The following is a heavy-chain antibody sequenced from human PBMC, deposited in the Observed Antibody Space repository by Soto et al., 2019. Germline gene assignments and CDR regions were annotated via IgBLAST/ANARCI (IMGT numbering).Heavy chain of an antibody. J-gene: IGHJ5*02. D-gene: IGHD3-16*01. CDR3: ARVGGINWFDP. Sequence: QVQLQESGPGLVKPSQTLSLTCTVSGGSISSGGYYWSWIRQHPGKGLEWIGYIYYSGSTYYNPSLTSRVTISVDTAKNQFSLKLSSGTAADTAGYYWARVGGINWFDPWGQGTLVTVSS. CDR1: GGSISSGGYY. V-gene: IGHV4-31*03. CDR2: IYYSGST.